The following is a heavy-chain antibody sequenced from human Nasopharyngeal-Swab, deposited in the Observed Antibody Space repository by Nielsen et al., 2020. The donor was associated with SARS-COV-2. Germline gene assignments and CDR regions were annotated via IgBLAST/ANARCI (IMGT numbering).Heavy chain of an antibody. CDR1: GGSLSSSNW. CDR2: IYHSGST. J-gene: IGHJ5*02. CDR3: ARVALGDNWFDP. V-gene: IGHV4-4*02. Sequence: SETLSLTCAVSGGSLSSSNWWSWVRQPPGKGLEWIGEIYHSGSTNYNPSLKSRVTISVDKSKNQFPLKLSSVTAADTAVYYCARVALGDNWFDPWGQGTLVTVSS. D-gene: IGHD3-3*02.